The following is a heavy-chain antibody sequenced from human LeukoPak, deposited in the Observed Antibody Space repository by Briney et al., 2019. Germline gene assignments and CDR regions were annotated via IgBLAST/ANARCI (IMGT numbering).Heavy chain of an antibody. Sequence: SETVSLACTVSGGSISSYYWSWLRQPPGKGLEGIGYNYYSGSTNYNPSLKSRVTISVDTSKNQFSLKLSSVTAADTAVYYCARYIWGSYPTFEDYWGQGTLVTVSS. J-gene: IGHJ4*02. CDR3: ARYIWGSYPTFEDY. CDR2: NYYSGST. D-gene: IGHD3-16*02. V-gene: IGHV4-59*01. CDR1: GGSISSYY.